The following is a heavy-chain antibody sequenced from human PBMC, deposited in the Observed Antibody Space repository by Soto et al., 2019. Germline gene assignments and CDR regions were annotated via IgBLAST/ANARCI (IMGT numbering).Heavy chain of an antibody. CDR2: INHSGST. CDR1: GGSFSGYH. J-gene: IGHJ5*02. CDR3: ARGRGRTGTTFWLHP. V-gene: IGHV4-34*01. D-gene: IGHD1-7*01. Sequence: PSETLSLTCAVYGGSFSGYHWSWIRQPPGKGLEWIGEINHSGSTNYNPSLKSRVTISVDTSKNQFSLKLSSVTAADTAVYYCARGRGRTGTTFWLHPSGPGTLVTVYS.